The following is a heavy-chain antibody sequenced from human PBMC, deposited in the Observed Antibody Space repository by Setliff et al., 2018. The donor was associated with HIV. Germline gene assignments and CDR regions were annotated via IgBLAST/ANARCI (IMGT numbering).Heavy chain of an antibody. Sequence: ASVKVSCKASGYRFTDYYMHWVRRAPGQGLEWMGWINPNSGATNYAQDFQGRVTMTRDTSISTAYMELSRLRSDDTAVYYCARVGGTYSYDTDGFFSFYFEIWGRGTLVTVSS. CDR3: ARVGGTYSYDTDGFFSFYFEI. D-gene: IGHD3-22*01. CDR1: GYRFTDYY. J-gene: IGHJ4*02. CDR2: INPNSGAT. V-gene: IGHV1-2*02.